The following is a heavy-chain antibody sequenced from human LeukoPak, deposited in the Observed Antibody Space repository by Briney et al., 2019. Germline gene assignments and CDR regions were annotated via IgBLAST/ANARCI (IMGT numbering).Heavy chain of an antibody. Sequence: SETLSLTCAVYGGSFSGYYWSWIRQPPGKGLEWIGEINHSGSTNYNPSLKSRVTISVDTSKNQFSLKLSSVTAADTAVYYCARLARSVLRYFDWLSTGGHYYYMDVWGKGTTVTVSS. CDR3: ARLARSVLRYFDWLSTGGHYYYMDV. CDR2: INHSGST. CDR1: GGSFSGYY. J-gene: IGHJ6*03. V-gene: IGHV4-34*01. D-gene: IGHD3-9*01.